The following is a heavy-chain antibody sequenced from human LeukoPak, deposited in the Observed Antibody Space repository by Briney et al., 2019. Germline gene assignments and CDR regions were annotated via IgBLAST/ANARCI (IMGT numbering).Heavy chain of an antibody. Sequence: SETLSLTCAVSGGSISSGGYYWSWIRQPPGKGLEWIGYIYHSGSTYYNPSLKSRVTISVDRSKNQFSLKLSSVTAADTAVYYCARDEGIAARPMAFDIWGQGTMVTVSS. J-gene: IGHJ3*02. CDR2: IYHSGST. CDR1: GGSISSGGYY. D-gene: IGHD6-6*01. V-gene: IGHV4-30-2*01. CDR3: ARDEGIAARPMAFDI.